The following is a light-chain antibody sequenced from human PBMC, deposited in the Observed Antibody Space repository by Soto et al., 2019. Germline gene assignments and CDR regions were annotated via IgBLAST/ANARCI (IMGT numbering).Light chain of an antibody. V-gene: IGKV1-39*01. CDR1: QSISSY. CDR3: QQSYSTPQLT. J-gene: IGKJ4*01. Sequence: DIQMTQSPSSLSASVGDRVTMTCRASQSISSYLNWYQHKPGKAPKLLIYAASSLQSGVPSRFSGSGSGTDFTLTISSLQPEDFATYYCQQSYSTPQLTFGGGTKVDI. CDR2: AAS.